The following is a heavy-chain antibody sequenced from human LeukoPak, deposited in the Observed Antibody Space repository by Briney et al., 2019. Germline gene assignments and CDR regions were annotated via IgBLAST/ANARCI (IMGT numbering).Heavy chain of an antibody. D-gene: IGHD1-7*01. J-gene: IGHJ5*02. CDR3: ARDRGITGTTEFDP. CDR1: GDSISDYY. Sequence: PSETLSLTCSVSGDSISDYYWSWIRQPPWKGLEWIGYMHSSGSTNYNPSLKSRVTISVDTSKNQFSLKLSSVTAADTALYYCARDRGITGTTEFDPWGQGTLVIVSS. CDR2: MHSSGST. V-gene: IGHV4-59*01.